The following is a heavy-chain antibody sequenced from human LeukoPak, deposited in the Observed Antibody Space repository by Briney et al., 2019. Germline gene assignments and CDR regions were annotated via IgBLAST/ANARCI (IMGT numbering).Heavy chain of an antibody. Sequence: GGSLRLSCAASGFTVSSNYMSWVRQAPGKGLEWVSVIYSGGSTYYADSVKGRFTISRDNSKNTLYLQMNSLRAEDTAVYHCARGPYGSGSYWVDYWGQGTLVTVSS. D-gene: IGHD3-10*01. CDR3: ARGPYGSGSYWVDY. CDR2: IYSGGST. V-gene: IGHV3-53*01. CDR1: GFTVSSNY. J-gene: IGHJ4*02.